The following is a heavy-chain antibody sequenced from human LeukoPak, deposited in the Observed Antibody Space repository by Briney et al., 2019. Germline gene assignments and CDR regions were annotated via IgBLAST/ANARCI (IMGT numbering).Heavy chain of an antibody. CDR3: ARIPPGGQTVDY. Sequence: LAGRSLRLSCAASGFTFSSYGMHFVRQAPGRGLEWVAVIWYDGSNKYYADSVKGRFTISRYNSNNALCLQMNSLRAEDTAVFYCARIPPGGQTVDYWGQGTLVTVSS. V-gene: IGHV3-33*01. CDR2: IWYDGSNK. D-gene: IGHD3-16*01. CDR1: GFTFSSYG. J-gene: IGHJ4*02.